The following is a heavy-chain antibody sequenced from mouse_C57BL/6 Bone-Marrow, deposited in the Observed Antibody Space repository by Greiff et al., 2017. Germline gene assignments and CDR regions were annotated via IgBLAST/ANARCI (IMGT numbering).Heavy chain of an antibody. J-gene: IGHJ1*03. CDR2: IHPGSGST. V-gene: IGHV1-55*01. CDR3: ARRYYSNYWYFDV. Sequence: QVHVKQPGAELVKPGASVKMSCKASGYTFTSYWINWVKQRTGQGLEWIGDIHPGSGSTNYNEKFKSKATLTVDTSSSTAYMQLSSLTSEDSAVYYCARRYYSNYWYFDVWGTGTTVTVSS. CDR1: GYTFTSYW. D-gene: IGHD2-5*01.